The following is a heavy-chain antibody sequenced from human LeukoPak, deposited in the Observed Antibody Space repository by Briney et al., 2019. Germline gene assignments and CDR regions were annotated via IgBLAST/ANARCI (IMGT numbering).Heavy chain of an antibody. J-gene: IGHJ4*02. V-gene: IGHV5-51*01. CDR1: GYSFTSYW. CDR3: ARTYYYGSGIYQYFDY. D-gene: IGHD3-10*01. CDR2: IYPGDSDT. Sequence: GESLKISCKGSGYSFTSYWIGWVRQMPGKGLEWMGIIYPGDSDTRYSPSFQGQVTISADKSISTAYLQWSSLKASDTAMYYCARTYYYGSGIYQYFDYWGQGALVTVSS.